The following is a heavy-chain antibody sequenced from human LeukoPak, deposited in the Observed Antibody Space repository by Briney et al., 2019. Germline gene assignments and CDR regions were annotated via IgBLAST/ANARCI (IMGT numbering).Heavy chain of an antibody. Sequence: SETLSLTCTVSGGSISSGGYYWGWIRQPPGKGLEWIGSIYYSGSTYYNPSLKSRVTISVDTSKNQFSLKLSSVTAADTAVYYCARTLDVQYPTTPPGAFDIWGQGTMVTVSS. J-gene: IGHJ3*02. D-gene: IGHD4-11*01. CDR2: IYYSGST. CDR3: ARTLDVQYPTTPPGAFDI. V-gene: IGHV4-39*07. CDR1: GGSISSGGYY.